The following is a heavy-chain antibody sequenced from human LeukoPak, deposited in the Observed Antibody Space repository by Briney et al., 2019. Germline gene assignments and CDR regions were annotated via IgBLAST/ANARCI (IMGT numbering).Heavy chain of an antibody. Sequence: SETLSLTCSVSGGAISRYYWSWIRQPPGKGLEWIGYIYYSGSTNYNPSLKSRVTISVDTSKNQFSLKLSSVTAADTAVYYCARDLFGGSFHFDYWGQGTLVTVSS. CDR1: GGAISRYY. CDR2: IYYSGST. V-gene: IGHV4-59*01. D-gene: IGHD1-26*01. CDR3: ARDLFGGSFHFDY. J-gene: IGHJ4*02.